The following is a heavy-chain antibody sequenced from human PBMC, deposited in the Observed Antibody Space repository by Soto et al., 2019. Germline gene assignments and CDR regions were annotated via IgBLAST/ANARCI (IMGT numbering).Heavy chain of an antibody. CDR1: GLTFSNYA. J-gene: IGHJ6*02. V-gene: IGHV3-23*01. Sequence: GGSLRLSCAASGLTFSNYALSWVRQAPGKGLEWVSGIRGDGGTTYYADSVKGRFTISRDNSRNTLYLQMNSLRAEDTAVYYCAKGPNYDFWSGYSAVWGQGTTVTVSS. CDR2: IRGDGGTT. CDR3: AKGPNYDFWSGYSAV. D-gene: IGHD3-3*01.